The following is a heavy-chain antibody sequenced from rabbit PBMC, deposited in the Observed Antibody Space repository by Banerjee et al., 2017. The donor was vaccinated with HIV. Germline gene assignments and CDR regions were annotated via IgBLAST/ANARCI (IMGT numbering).Heavy chain of an antibody. D-gene: IGHD7-1*01. J-gene: IGHJ3*01. V-gene: IGHV1S45*01. Sequence: QEQLVESGGGLVQPEGSLTLTCTASGFSFSSSYYMCWVRQAPGKGLEWIACTDTNSGSTWYASWATGRFTISKTSSTTVTLQMTSLTAADTATYFCARDPNSWDSTIDWGLRGQGTLVTVS. CDR1: GFSFSSSYY. CDR3: ARDPNSWDSTIDWGL. CDR2: TDTNSGST.